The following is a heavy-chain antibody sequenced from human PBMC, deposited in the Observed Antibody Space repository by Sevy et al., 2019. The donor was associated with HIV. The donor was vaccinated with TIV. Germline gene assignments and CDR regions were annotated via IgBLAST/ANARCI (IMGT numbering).Heavy chain of an antibody. Sequence: GGSLRLSCAASGITFRNAWMTWVRQAPGKGLEWVGRIKSNGDGATTDIPAPVKGRFTISRDDSKHTLYLHMNSLQTEDTAVYYCATKGDFWSGYKYFHYWGQGTLVTVSS. CDR1: GITFRNAW. CDR2: IKSNGDGATT. V-gene: IGHV3-15*01. J-gene: IGHJ4*02. D-gene: IGHD3-3*01. CDR3: ATKGDFWSGYKYFHY.